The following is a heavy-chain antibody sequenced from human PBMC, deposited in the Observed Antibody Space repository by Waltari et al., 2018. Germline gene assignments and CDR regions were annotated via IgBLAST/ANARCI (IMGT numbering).Heavy chain of an antibody. CDR1: GGSISSHY. CDR2: IYYIGIT. J-gene: IGHJ3*02. Sequence: QVQLQESGPGLVKPSETLSLTCTVSGGSISSHYWSWIRQPPGKGLEWIGYIYYIGITNYNPSLTSRVTIAVDTSKNQFSLKLSSVTAADTAVYYCAISFRYCSVGICSVSFDIWGQGTMVTVSS. CDR3: AISFRYCSVGICSVSFDI. V-gene: IGHV4-59*11. D-gene: IGHD2-15*01.